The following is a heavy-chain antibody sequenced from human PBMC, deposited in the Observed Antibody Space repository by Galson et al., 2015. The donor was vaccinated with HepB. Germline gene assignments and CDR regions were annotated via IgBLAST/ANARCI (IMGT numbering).Heavy chain of an antibody. V-gene: IGHV4-39*02. Sequence: TLSLTCTVSGGSITNSGLYWGWIRQPPGKGLEWIGSVYFTGSTYYNPSLKSRVTVSVDTSKNHLSLMLISVTAADTAVYFCASQRNVLLFPMGDAFDIWGQGTMVTVSS. CDR1: GGSITNSGLY. D-gene: IGHD3-10*01. J-gene: IGHJ3*02. CDR3: ASQRNVLLFPMGDAFDI. CDR2: VYFTGST.